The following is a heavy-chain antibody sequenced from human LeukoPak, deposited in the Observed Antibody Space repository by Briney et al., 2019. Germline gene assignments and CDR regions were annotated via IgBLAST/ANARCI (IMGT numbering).Heavy chain of an antibody. V-gene: IGHV3-7*03. CDR1: GFTFSSYW. D-gene: IGHD2-15*01. CDR2: IKQDGSEK. Sequence: GGSLRLSCAASGFTFSSYWMSWVRQAPGKGLEWVANIKQDGSEKYYVDSVKGRFTISRDNAKNSLYLQMNSLRAEDTAIYYCAKNGDRGAYCSGGTCYPYYYYYMDAWGKGTTVTISS. J-gene: IGHJ6*03. CDR3: AKNGDRGAYCSGGTCYPYYYYYMDA.